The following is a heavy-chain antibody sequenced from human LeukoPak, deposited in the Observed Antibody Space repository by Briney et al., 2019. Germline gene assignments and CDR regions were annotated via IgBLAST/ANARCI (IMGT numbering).Heavy chain of an antibody. V-gene: IGHV3-23*01. D-gene: IGHD1-14*01. CDR3: AKDASDTGYYFDY. CDR1: GFTFSSYA. CDR2: IIGSGVTT. J-gene: IGHJ4*02. Sequence: GGSLGLSCAGSGFTFSSYAMSWARQAPGKGLEWVSTIIGSGVTTYYADSVKGRFTISRDNSKNTLYLQVNSLRAEDTAVYYCAKDASDTGYYFDYWGQGTLVTVSS.